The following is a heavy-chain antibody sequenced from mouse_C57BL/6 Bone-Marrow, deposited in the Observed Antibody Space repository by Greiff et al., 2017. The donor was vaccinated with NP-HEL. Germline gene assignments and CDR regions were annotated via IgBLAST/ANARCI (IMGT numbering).Heavy chain of an antibody. V-gene: IGHV1-82*01. Sequence: QVQLKESGPELVKPGASVKISCKASGYAFSSSWMNWVKQRPGKGLEWIGRIYPGDGDTNYNGKFKGKATLTADKSSSTAYMQLSSLTSEDSAVYFCARGYYGSSYKDFDYWGQGTTLTVSS. J-gene: IGHJ2*01. D-gene: IGHD1-1*01. CDR3: ARGYYGSSYKDFDY. CDR1: GYAFSSSW. CDR2: IYPGDGDT.